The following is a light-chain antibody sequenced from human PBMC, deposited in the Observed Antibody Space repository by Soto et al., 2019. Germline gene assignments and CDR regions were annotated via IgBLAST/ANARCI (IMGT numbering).Light chain of an antibody. CDR2: AAS. J-gene: IGKJ1*01. CDR1: QDIGND. Sequence: IQMTQSPSSMSASVRDRVTITCRASQDIGNDLGWYQQKPGKAPNLLIYAASSLRSGVPSRFSGSGSGTHFTLTINSLQAEDSATYFCLQDYTYPWTFGQGTKVEIK. CDR3: LQDYTYPWT. V-gene: IGKV1-6*02.